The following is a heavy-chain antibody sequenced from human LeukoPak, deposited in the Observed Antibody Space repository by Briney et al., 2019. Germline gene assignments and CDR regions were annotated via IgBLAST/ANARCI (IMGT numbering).Heavy chain of an antibody. CDR1: GYTFTGYY. CDR3: ARDITMVRGVLDY. J-gene: IGHJ4*02. D-gene: IGHD3-10*01. CDR2: INPNSGGT. V-gene: IGHV1-2*02. Sequence: ASVKVSCKASGYTFTGYYMHWVRQAPGQGLEWMGWINPNSGGTNYAQKFQGRVTMTRDTSTSTVYMELSSLRSEDTAVYYCARDITMVRGVLDYWGQGTLVTVSS.